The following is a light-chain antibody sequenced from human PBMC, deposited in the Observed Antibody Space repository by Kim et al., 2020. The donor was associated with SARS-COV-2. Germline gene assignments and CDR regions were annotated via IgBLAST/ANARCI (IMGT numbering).Light chain of an antibody. J-gene: IGLJ1*01. V-gene: IGLV1-40*01. Sequence: QSVLTQPPSVSGAPGQRVTISCTGSSSNIGAGYDVHWYQHLPGTAPKLLIYGDSNRPSGVPDRFSGSKSGTSASLAITGLQAEDEADYYCQSYDSSLSASVFGTGTKVTVL. CDR2: GDS. CDR3: QSYDSSLSASV. CDR1: SSNIGAGYD.